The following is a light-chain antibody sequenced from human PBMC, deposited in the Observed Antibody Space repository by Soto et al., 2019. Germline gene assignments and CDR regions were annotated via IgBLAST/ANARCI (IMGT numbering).Light chain of an antibody. V-gene: IGKV3-15*01. CDR1: QSGSSN. J-gene: IGKJ4*01. Sequence: EIVMTQSPATLSVSPGERATLSCRASQSGSSNLAWYQQKPGQAPRLLIYGASTRATGIPARFSGSGSGTEFTLTISSLRSEDFAVYYCQKYNNWPLTFGGGTKVEIK. CDR2: GAS. CDR3: QKYNNWPLT.